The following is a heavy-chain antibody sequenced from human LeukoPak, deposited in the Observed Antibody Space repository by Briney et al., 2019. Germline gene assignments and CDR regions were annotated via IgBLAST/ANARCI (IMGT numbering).Heavy chain of an antibody. CDR1: GFTFSSYD. J-gene: IGHJ4*02. CDR2: IGTAGDT. Sequence: PGGSLRLSCAASGFTFSSYDMHWVRQATGKGLEWVSAIGTAGDTYYPGSVKGRFTISRENAKNSLYLRMNSLRAGDTAVYYCARAIYDSSGYLSPHFDYWGQGTLVTVSS. D-gene: IGHD3-22*01. CDR3: ARAIYDSSGYLSPHFDY. V-gene: IGHV3-13*01.